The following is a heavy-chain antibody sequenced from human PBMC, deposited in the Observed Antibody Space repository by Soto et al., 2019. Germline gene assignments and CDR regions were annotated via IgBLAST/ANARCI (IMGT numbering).Heavy chain of an antibody. V-gene: IGHV1-69*06. CDR1: GGTFSSYA. Sequence: EASVKVSCKASGGTFSSYAISWVRQAPGQGLEWMGGIIPIFGTANYAQKFQGRVTITADKSTSTAYMELSSLRSEDTAVYYCARVPDIVVVPAAIRGEPYYYYYGMDVWG. CDR3: ARVPDIVVVPAAIRGEPYYYYYGMDV. CDR2: IIPIFGTA. J-gene: IGHJ6*02. D-gene: IGHD2-2*02.